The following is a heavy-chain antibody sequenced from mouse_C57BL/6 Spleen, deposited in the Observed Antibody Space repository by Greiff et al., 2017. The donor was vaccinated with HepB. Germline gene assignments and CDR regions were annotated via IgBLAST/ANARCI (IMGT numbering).Heavy chain of an antibody. D-gene: IGHD2-1*01. CDR3: ARDHYGNSWFAY. CDR1: GYTFTSYW. CDR2: IHPNSGST. V-gene: IGHV1-64*01. J-gene: IGHJ3*01. Sequence: VQLQQPGAELVKPGASVKLSCKASGYTFTSYWMHWVKQRPGQGLEWIGMIHPNSGSTNYNEKFKSKATLTVDKSSSTAYMQLSSLTSEDSAVYYCARDHYGNSWFAYWGQGTLVTVSA.